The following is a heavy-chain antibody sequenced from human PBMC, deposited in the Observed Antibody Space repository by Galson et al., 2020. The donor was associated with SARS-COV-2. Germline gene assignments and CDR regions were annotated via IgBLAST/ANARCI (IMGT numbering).Heavy chain of an antibody. D-gene: IGHD6-19*01. J-gene: IGHJ6*02. V-gene: IGHV4-4*09. CDR3: ARLSSTGWYDFYDGMDV. Sequence: SETLSLTCTVSGGSISTFYWNWIRQPPGRGLEWIGFIHFSGTTSYNPSLKSRVTMSVDTSSNQLSLKLTSVAAPDTAVYYCARLSSTGWYDFYDGMDVWGQGTTVIVSS. CDR1: GGSISTFY. CDR2: IHFSGTT.